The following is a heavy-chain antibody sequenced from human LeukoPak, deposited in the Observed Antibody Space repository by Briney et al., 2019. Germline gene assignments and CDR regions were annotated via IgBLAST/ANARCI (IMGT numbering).Heavy chain of an antibody. D-gene: IGHD6-19*01. Sequence: ASVKVSCRASGDTFSSYAISWVRQAPGQGLEWMGGIIPIFGTANYAQKFQGRVTITADESTSTAYMELSSLRSEDTAVYYCASGNRIAVAGQYYYGMDVWGQGTTVTVSS. CDR2: IIPIFGTA. CDR1: GDTFSSYA. J-gene: IGHJ6*02. V-gene: IGHV1-69*01. CDR3: ASGNRIAVAGQYYYGMDV.